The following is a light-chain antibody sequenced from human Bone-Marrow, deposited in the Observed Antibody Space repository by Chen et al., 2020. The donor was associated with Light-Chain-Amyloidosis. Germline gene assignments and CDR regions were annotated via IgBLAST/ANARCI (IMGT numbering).Light chain of an antibody. CDR2: EVN. Sequence: QSALTQPASASGSPGPSITISCTGTSRDIGSYNYVSWYQQFPGKAPNLILYEVNQRPSGISHRFSGSKSDNTASLTISGLQAEDEAVYYCSSYSMRTILYVFGTGTTVTVL. V-gene: IGLV2-14*01. J-gene: IGLJ1*01. CDR1: SRDIGSYNY. CDR3: SSYSMRTILYV.